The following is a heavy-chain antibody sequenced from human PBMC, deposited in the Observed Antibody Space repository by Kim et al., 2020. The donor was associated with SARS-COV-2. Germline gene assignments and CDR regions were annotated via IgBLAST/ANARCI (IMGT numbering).Heavy chain of an antibody. V-gene: IGHV4-30-4*01. J-gene: IGHJ4*02. CDR3: ASLYGSGKNYFEL. D-gene: IGHD3-10*01. CDR2: IYYSGTT. CDR1: GASISGSYYW. Sequence: SETLSLTCTVSGASISGSYYWWSWIRQPPGKGLEWIGYIYYSGTTYYNPSLKSQVTISVDTSKNQFSLMVNSVTAADTAIYYCASLYGSGKNYFELWGQG.